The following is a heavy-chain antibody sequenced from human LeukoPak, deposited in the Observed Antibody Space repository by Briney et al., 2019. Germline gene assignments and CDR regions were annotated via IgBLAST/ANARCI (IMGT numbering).Heavy chain of an antibody. CDR2: IKEDGSEK. J-gene: IGHJ4*02. V-gene: IGHV3-7*01. CDR1: GFTFSTYW. CDR3: TRDTGCSGGTCYSFYDS. Sequence: PGGSLRLSCAASGFTFSTYWMTWVRQAPGKGPEWVANIKEDGSEKYYVDSVKGRFTISRDNAKNSLYLQMNTLRAEDTAVYYCTRDTGCSGGTCYSFYDSWGQGTLVTVSS. D-gene: IGHD2-15*01.